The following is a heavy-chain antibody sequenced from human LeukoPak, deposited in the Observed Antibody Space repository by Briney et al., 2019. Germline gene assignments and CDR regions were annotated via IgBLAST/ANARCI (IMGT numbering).Heavy chain of an antibody. CDR1: GGSISSSGHY. D-gene: IGHD3-3*01. V-gene: IGHV4-39*01. J-gene: IGHJ4*02. CDR2: IYHSGST. CDR3: ARHQGLAWSGYYMGY. Sequence: VKPSEPLSLTCTVSGGSISSSGHYWGWIRQPPGEGLEWVGSIYHSGSTYYNPSLKSRVTISVDTSKNQFSLKLSSVTAADTAVYYCARHQGLAWSGYYMGYWGQGSLVTVSS.